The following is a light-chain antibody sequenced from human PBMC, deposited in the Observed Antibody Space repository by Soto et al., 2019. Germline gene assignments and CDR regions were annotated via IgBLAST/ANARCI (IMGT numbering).Light chain of an antibody. CDR3: SSYTSSSTDV. J-gene: IGLJ1*01. V-gene: IGLV2-14*01. CDR2: DVS. Sequence: QSALTQPASVSGSPGQSITISCTGTSSDVGGYNYVSWYQQHPGRAPKLMIYDVSIRPSGVSNRFSGSKSGNTASLTISGFQAEDEADYYCSSYTSSSTDVFGTGTKVTVL. CDR1: SSDVGGYNY.